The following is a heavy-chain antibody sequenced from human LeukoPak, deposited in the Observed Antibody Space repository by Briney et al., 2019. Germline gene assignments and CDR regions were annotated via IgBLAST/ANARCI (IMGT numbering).Heavy chain of an antibody. V-gene: IGHV5-51*01. CDR2: IYPGDSDT. D-gene: IGHD3-3*01. CDR1: GYSFTKYW. J-gene: IGHJ3*02. Sequence: GESLKISCQASGYSFTKYWIGWVRQMSGKGLEWMGIIYPGDSDTRYSPSSEGQVTISADTSISTAYLQWSSLQASDTAMYYCARMESGNPFDIWGQGTMVTVSS. CDR3: ARMESGNPFDI.